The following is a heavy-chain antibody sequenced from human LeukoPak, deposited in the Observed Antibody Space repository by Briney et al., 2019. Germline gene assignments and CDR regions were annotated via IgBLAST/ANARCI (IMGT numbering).Heavy chain of an antibody. CDR2: INPNSGGT. V-gene: IGHV1-2*02. J-gene: IGHJ4*02. CDR3: ARDRYGSGSYGAFEY. D-gene: IGHD3-10*01. Sequence: ASVKVSCKASGYTFTGYYMHWVRQAPGQGLEWMGWINPNSGGTNFAQKFQGRVTLTKDTSTNTVYMELSSLRSEDTAVYYCARDRYGSGSYGAFEYWGQGTLVTVSS. CDR1: GYTFTGYY.